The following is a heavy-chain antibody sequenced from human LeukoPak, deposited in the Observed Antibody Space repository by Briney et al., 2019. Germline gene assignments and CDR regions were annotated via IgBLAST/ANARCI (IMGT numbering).Heavy chain of an antibody. CDR1: GYTFTSYG. CDR2: ISAYNGNT. CDR3: ARDHPYYDILTGYYSDPTVDY. V-gene: IGHV1-18*01. Sequence: ASVKVSCKASGYTFTSYGISWVRQAPGQGLEWMGWISAYNGNTNYAQKLQGRVTMTTDTSTSTAYMELRSLRSDDTAVYYCARDHPYYDILTGYYSDPTVDYWGQGTLVTVSS. J-gene: IGHJ4*02. D-gene: IGHD3-9*01.